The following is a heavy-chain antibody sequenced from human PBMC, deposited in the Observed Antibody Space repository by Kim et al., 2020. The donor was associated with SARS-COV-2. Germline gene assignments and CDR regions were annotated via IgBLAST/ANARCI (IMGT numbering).Heavy chain of an antibody. CDR1: GFTFSTYE. Sequence: GGSLRLSCAASGFTFSTYEMNWVRQAPGKGLEWISYISTSGSTIYYADSVKGRFTISRDNAKSSLSLQMNSLRAEDTAVYYCARSLYCSSTSCFYGMDVWGLGATVTFSS. J-gene: IGHJ6*02. CDR3: ARSLYCSSTSCFYGMDV. V-gene: IGHV3-48*03. CDR2: ISTSGSTI. D-gene: IGHD2-2*01.